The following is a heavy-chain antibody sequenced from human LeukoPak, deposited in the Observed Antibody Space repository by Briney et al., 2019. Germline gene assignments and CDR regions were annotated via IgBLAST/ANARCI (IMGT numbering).Heavy chain of an antibody. V-gene: IGHV4-59*01. D-gene: IGHD6-13*01. CDR2: IYYSGNT. J-gene: IGHJ4*02. CDR3: AREGRGAAAGMDY. CDR1: GGSISSYY. Sequence: PSETLSLTCTVSGGSISSYYWSWIRQPPGKGLEWIGYIYYSGNTNYNPSLESRVTISVDTSKNQFSLNLSSVTAADTAVYYCAREGRGAAAGMDYWGQRSLVTVSS.